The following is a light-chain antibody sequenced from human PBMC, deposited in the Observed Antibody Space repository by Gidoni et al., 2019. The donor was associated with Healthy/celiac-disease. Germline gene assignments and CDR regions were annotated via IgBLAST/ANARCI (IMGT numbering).Light chain of an antibody. J-gene: IGLJ1*01. CDR3: GTWDSSLRGV. CDR2: DNN. V-gene: IGLV1-51*01. Sequence: QSVFTQPPSVSAAPGQKVTISCSGSSSNIGNNYVSWYQQLPGTAPKLLIYDNNKRPSGIPDRFSGSKSGTSATLGITGLQTGDEADYYCGTWDSSLRGVFGTGTKVTVL. CDR1: SSNIGNNY.